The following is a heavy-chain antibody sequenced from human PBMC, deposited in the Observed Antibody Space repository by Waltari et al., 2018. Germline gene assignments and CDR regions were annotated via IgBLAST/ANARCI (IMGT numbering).Heavy chain of an antibody. CDR3: ATVSYYYDSSGVYYFDY. CDR1: GYTLTELS. V-gene: IGHV1-24*01. J-gene: IGHJ4*02. Sequence: QVQLVQSGAEVKKPGASVKVSCKVSGYTLTELSMHWVRQAPGKGLEWMGGFGPENGETIYAQKFQGRVTMTEDTSTDTAYMELSSLRSEDTAVYYCATVSYYYDSSGVYYFDYWGQGTLVTVSS. D-gene: IGHD3-22*01. CDR2: FGPENGET.